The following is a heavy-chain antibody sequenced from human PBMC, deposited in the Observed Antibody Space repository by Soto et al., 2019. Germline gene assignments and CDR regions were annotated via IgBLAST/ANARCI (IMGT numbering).Heavy chain of an antibody. D-gene: IGHD3-10*01. CDR3: ATRGGSVSYYNAAKGNWSDP. CDR1: CCSISSGGYY. CDR2: IYYSGST. V-gene: IGHV4-31*03. J-gene: IGHJ5*02. Sequence: TLSLTCTFSCCSISSGGYYWSWIRQDPGKGLEWIGYIYYSGSTYYNPSLKSRVTISVDTSKNQFSLKLSSVTAADTAVYYFATRGGSVSYYNAAKGNWSDPLNQGTLITVYS.